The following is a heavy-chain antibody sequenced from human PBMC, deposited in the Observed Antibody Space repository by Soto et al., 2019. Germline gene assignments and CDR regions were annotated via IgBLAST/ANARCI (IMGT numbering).Heavy chain of an antibody. V-gene: IGHV2-5*02. CDR1: GFSLSTSGVG. CDR3: VHKGGGDRILDY. CDR2: IYWDDYK. D-gene: IGHD3-16*01. J-gene: IGHJ4*02. Sequence: QITLKESGPALVKPTQPLTLTCTFSGFSLSTSGVGVGWIRQPPGEALEWLALIYWDDYKHFSPSLGSRLTITKDTSKNPVVLTMTNMDPVDTATYYCVHKGGGDRILDYWGQGTLVTVSS.